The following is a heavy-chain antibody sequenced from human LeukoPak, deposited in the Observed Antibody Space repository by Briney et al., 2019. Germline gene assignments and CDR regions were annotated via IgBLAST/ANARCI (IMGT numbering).Heavy chain of an antibody. CDR2: IYSGGST. J-gene: IGHJ4*02. CDR1: GFTVSSNY. Sequence: GGSLRLSCAASGFTVSSNYMSWVRQAPGKGLEWVSVIYSGGSTYYADSVKGRFTISRDNSKNTLYLQMNSLRAEDTAVYYCARERGPADTALYFDYWGQGTLVTVSS. V-gene: IGHV3-53*01. CDR3: ARERGPADTALYFDY. D-gene: IGHD5-18*01.